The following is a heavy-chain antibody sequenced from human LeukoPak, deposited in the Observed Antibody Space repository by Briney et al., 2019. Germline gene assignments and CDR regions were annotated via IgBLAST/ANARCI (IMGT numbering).Heavy chain of an antibody. CDR2: IYYTGTT. CDR1: GGSLSDYY. Sequence: SETLSLTCTVSGGSLSDYYWSWIRQPPGKGLEWIDYIYYTGTTYYNPSLKSRVTISVDTSKNQFSLKLSSVTAADTAVYYCARHISHYYYYMDVWGKGTTVTISS. D-gene: IGHD2/OR15-2a*01. CDR3: ARHISHYYYYMDV. V-gene: IGHV4-59*08. J-gene: IGHJ6*03.